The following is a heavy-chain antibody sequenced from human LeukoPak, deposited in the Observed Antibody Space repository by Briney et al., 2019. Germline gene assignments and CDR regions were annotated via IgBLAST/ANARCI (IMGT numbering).Heavy chain of an antibody. Sequence: PSQTLSLTCTVSGGSISSGDYYWSWIRQPPGKGLEWIGYIYYSGSTYYNPSLKSRVTISVDTSKNQFSLKLSSVTAADTAVYYCARVMGSSGYYSSYYYYYMDVWGKGTTVTVSS. D-gene: IGHD3-22*01. CDR2: IYYSGST. CDR3: ARVMGSSGYYSSYYYYYMDV. V-gene: IGHV4-30-4*08. CDR1: GGSISSGDYY. J-gene: IGHJ6*03.